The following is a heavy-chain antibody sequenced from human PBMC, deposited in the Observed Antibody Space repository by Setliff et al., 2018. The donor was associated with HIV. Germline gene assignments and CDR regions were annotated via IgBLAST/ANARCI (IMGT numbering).Heavy chain of an antibody. J-gene: IGHJ5*02. Sequence: PGGSLRLSCAASGFPFSGSAIHWVRRASGKGLEWVGRIKTQPSNYATAHGASMEGRFTISRDDSKRTAYLQLSSLKVEDTAVYFCAASAGGDCATTSCTNWFDPWGQGTLVTVSS. D-gene: IGHD2-21*01. V-gene: IGHV3-73*01. CDR2: IKTQPSNYAT. CDR1: GFPFSGSA. CDR3: AASAGGDCATTSCTNWFDP.